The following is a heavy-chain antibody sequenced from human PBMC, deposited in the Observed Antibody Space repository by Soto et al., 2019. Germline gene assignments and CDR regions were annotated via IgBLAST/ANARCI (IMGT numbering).Heavy chain of an antibody. CDR3: AKGWRSKDYYDSSGYYLYYYCAMDV. CDR1: GFTFSSYA. D-gene: IGHD3-22*01. CDR2: LSGSGVST. V-gene: IGHV3-23*01. J-gene: IGHJ6*02. Sequence: EVQLLESGGGLVQPGGSLRLSCAASGFTFSSYAMTWVRQAPGKGLEWVSALSGSGVSTYYADSVKGRLTISSDNSKNTLYVQMNIRIAEDTAVYYCAKGWRSKDYYDSSGYYLYYYCAMDVWGQGSTVTVSS.